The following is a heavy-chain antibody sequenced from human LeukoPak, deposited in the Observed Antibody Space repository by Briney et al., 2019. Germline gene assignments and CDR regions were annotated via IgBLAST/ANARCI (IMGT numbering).Heavy chain of an antibody. J-gene: IGHJ5*02. CDR1: GYTFTGYY. D-gene: IGHD3-9*01. V-gene: IGHV1-18*04. Sequence: ASVKVSCKASGYTFTGYYMHWVRQAPGQGLEWMGWISVYNGHTNYAQKLQARVTMTTDTSTSTAYMELSRLRSDDTAVYYCARGGVAPVLRYFDWRKERKNWFDPWGQGTLVTVSS. CDR2: ISVYNGHT. CDR3: ARGGVAPVLRYFDWRKERKNWFDP.